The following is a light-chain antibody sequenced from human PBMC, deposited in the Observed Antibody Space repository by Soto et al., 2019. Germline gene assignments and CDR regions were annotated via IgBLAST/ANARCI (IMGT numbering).Light chain of an antibody. CDR2: EVS. Sequence: QSVLTQPASVSASPGQSITISCTGTSSDVGSYNLVSWYQQHPGKAPKLIIYEVSKRPSGVSGRFSGSKSGNTASLTISGLQAEDEADYYCHSYAGSRTHYVFGTGTKVTVL. J-gene: IGLJ1*01. V-gene: IGLV2-23*02. CDR1: SSDVGSYNL. CDR3: HSYAGSRTHYV.